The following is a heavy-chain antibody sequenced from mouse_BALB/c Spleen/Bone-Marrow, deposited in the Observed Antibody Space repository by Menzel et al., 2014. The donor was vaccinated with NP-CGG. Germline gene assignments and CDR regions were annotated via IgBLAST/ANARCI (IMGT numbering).Heavy chain of an antibody. J-gene: IGHJ2*01. Sequence: EVKLMESGGGLVQPGGSLKLSCAASGFTFSSYGMSWVRQTPDKRLELVATINSNGGSTYYPDSVKGRFTISRDNAKNSLYLQMSSLKSEDTAMYYCARDSNGYWGQGTTLTVSS. V-gene: IGHV5-6-3*01. CDR1: GFTFSSYG. CDR2: INSNGGST. CDR3: ARDSNGY.